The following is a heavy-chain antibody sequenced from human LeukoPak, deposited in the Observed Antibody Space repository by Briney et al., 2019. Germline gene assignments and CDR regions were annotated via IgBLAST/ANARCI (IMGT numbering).Heavy chain of an antibody. D-gene: IGHD4-17*01. CDR1: GGSLSSYY. J-gene: IGHJ4*02. CDR2: IYYSGST. CDR3: ARTPPYGARRGGFDY. Sequence: SETLSLTYTVSGGSLSSYYGSWIRQPPAKGLECIGYIYYSGSTYYNPSLKSRVTILVDTSKNQLSLKLSSVTDADTAVSYCARTPPYGARRGGFDYWGQGTLVTVSS. V-gene: IGHV4-59*01.